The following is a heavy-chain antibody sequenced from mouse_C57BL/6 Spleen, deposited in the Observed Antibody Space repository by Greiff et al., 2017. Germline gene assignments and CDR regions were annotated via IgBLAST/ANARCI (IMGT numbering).Heavy chain of an antibody. Sequence: VQLQQSGPELVKPGASVKISCKASGYTFTDYYMNWVKQSHGKSLEWIGDINPNNGGTSYNQKLKGKATLTVDKSSSTAYMELRSLTSEDSAVYYCAKTAYFDYWGQGTTLTVSS. D-gene: IGHD4-1*01. V-gene: IGHV1-26*01. CDR3: AKTAYFDY. CDR1: GYTFTDYY. J-gene: IGHJ2*01. CDR2: INPNNGGT.